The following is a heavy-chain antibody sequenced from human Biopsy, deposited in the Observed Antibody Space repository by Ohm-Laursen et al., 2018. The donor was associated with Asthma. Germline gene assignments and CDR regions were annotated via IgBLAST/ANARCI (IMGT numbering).Heavy chain of an antibody. J-gene: IGHJ1*01. V-gene: IGHV3-7*01. CDR3: ARTFHFWSPYHAEHCQL. Sequence: SLRLSCAASGFTFGDYCMSWVRQVPGQGLEWVANIKHDGSEKNHVDSLEGRFTISRDNAKNLLFLQMNSLRAEDTAVYYCARTFHFWSPYHAEHCQLWGQGTLVTVSS. CDR2: IKHDGSEK. D-gene: IGHD3-3*01. CDR1: GFTFGDYC.